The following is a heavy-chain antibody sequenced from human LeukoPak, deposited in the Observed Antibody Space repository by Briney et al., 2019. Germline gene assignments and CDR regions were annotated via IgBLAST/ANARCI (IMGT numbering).Heavy chain of an antibody. D-gene: IGHD1-7*01. CDR1: GFTFSSYW. Sequence: PGGSLRLSCAASGFTFSSYWMSWVRQAPGKGLEWVANIKQDGSEKYYVDSVKGRFTISRDNAKNSLYLQMNSLRAEDTAVYYCASEITGTTFVANKIWGQGTMVTVSS. J-gene: IGHJ3*02. CDR3: ASEITGTTFVANKI. CDR2: IKQDGSEK. V-gene: IGHV3-7*01.